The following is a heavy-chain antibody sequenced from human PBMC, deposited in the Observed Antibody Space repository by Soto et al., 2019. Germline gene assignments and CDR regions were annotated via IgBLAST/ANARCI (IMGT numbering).Heavy chain of an antibody. CDR1: GFTFSSYG. CDR3: ARGRGGAYYYGMDV. V-gene: IGHV3-33*01. CDR2: IWYDGSNK. D-gene: IGHD3-10*01. J-gene: IGHJ6*02. Sequence: QVQLVESGGGVVQPGRSLRLSCAASGFTFSSYGMHWVRQAPGKGLEWVADIWYDGSNKYYADSVKGRFTISRDNSKNTLYLQMNSLRAEDTAVYYCARGRGGAYYYGMDVWGQGTTVTVSS.